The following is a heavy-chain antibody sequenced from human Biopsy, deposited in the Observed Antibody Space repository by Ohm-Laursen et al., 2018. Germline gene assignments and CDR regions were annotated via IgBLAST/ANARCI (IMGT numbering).Heavy chain of an antibody. V-gene: IGHV1-18*01. J-gene: IGHJ4*02. CDR1: GHTLANPD. Sequence: ASVKVSCKASGHTLANPDISWVRQAPGQGLEWLGWINGYSISTNYAPKFQGRIIMTTDTSTSTVYMELRSLRSDDTAMYYCTTDRTGRALFDNWGQGSLVTVSS. CDR2: INGYSIST. CDR3: TTDRTGRALFDN. D-gene: IGHD3/OR15-3a*01.